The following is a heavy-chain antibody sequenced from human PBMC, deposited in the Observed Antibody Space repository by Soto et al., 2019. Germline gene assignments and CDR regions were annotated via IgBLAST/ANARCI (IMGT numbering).Heavy chain of an antibody. J-gene: IGHJ5*02. V-gene: IGHV6-1*01. CDR2: TYYRSKWYN. D-gene: IGHD6-19*01. CDR1: GDSVSSNSAA. CDR3: ARENRKHWLVLPSNNWFDP. Sequence: SQTLSLTCAISGDSVSSNSAAWNWIRQSPSRGLEWLGRTYYRSKWYNDYAVSVKSRITINPDTSKNQFSLQLNSVTPEDTAVYYCARENRKHWLVLPSNNWFDPWGQGTLVTVSS.